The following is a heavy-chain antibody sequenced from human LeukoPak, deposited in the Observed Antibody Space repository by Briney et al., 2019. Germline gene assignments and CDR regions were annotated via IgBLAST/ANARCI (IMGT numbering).Heavy chain of an antibody. D-gene: IGHD6-6*01. CDR3: AKDLGDSSPSFFDY. J-gene: IGHJ4*02. V-gene: IGHV3-33*06. Sequence: GGSLRLSCAASGFTFSSYGMHWVRQAPGKGLEWVAVIWYDGSNKYYADSVKGRFTISRDNSKNTLYLQMNSLRAEDTAVYYCAKDLGDSSPSFFDYWGQGTLVTVSS. CDR2: IWYDGSNK. CDR1: GFTFSSYG.